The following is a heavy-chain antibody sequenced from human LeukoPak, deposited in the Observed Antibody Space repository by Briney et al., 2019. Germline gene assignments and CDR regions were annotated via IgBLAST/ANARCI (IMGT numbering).Heavy chain of an antibody. CDR1: GYTFSSYD. J-gene: IGHJ3*02. CDR3: ARQRGGQYEDAFDI. V-gene: IGHV1-8*01. Sequence: ASVKVSCKASGYTFSSYDINWVRQATGQGLEWMGWMNLNSGHTGFAQKFQGRVTMTRDTSTSTVYMELSSLRSEDTAVYYCARQRGGQYEDAFDIWGQGTVVTVSS. CDR2: MNLNSGHT. D-gene: IGHD2-8*01.